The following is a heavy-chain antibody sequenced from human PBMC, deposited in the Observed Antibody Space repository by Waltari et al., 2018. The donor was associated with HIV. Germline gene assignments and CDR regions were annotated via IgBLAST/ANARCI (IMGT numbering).Heavy chain of an antibody. CDR2: IYPGDSDT. J-gene: IGHJ4*02. CDR3: ARTGGGSGPRRAYYFDY. D-gene: IGHD1-26*01. Sequence: EVQLVQSGAEVKKPGASRKNPCKGSGYSFTSYLNRWVRQMPGKGPEWMGIIYPGDSDTRYSPSFQGQVTISADKSISTAYLQWSSLKASDTAMYYCARTGGGSGPRRAYYFDYWGQGTLVTVSS. V-gene: IGHV5-51*01. CDR1: GYSFTSYL.